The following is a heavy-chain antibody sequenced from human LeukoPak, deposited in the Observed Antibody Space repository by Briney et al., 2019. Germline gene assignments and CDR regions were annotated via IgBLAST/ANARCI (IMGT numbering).Heavy chain of an antibody. CDR2: IRYDGSNK. CDR1: GFTFSSYG. J-gene: IGHJ4*02. CDR3: AKGVTMVRGFDY. D-gene: IGHD3-10*01. Sequence: GGSLRLSCAASGFTFSSYGMHWVRQAPGKGLEWVAFIRYDGSNKYYADSVKGRFTISRDNSKNTLYLQMNSLRAEDTAVYYCAKGVTMVRGFDYWGQGTLVTVSS. V-gene: IGHV3-30*02.